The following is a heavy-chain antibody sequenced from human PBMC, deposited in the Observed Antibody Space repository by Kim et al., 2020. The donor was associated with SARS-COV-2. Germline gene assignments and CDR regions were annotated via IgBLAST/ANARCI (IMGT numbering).Heavy chain of an antibody. D-gene: IGHD2-15*01. CDR1: GFTFIDYG. J-gene: IGHJ5*02. Sequence: GGSLRLSCETSGFTFIDYGMHWLRQAPGRGLEWVAIIYSDGSKEYYADSVKGRFTISRDTSKSTVYLQMNSLRAEDTAMYYCARDLGWRFDPWGQGTLVTVSS. CDR2: IYSDGSKE. CDR3: ARDLGWRFDP. V-gene: IGHV3-33*01.